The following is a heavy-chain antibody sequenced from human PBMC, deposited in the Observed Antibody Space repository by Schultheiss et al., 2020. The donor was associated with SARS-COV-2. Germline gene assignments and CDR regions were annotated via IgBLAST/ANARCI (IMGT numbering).Heavy chain of an antibody. V-gene: IGHV4-34*01. CDR2: ICHSGST. J-gene: IGHJ6*03. Sequence: SQTLSLTCAVYGGSFSGYYWSWIRQPPGKGLEWVGSICHSGSTHCNPSLKSRVTISVDTSKNQFSLKLSSVTAADTAVYYCARGPARGAYYYYYYMDVWGKGTTVTVSS. CDR3: ARGPARGAYYYYYYMDV. D-gene: IGHD2-2*01. CDR1: GGSFSGYY.